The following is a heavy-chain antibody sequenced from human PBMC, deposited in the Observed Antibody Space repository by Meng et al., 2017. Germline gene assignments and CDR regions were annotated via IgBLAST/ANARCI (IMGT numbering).Heavy chain of an antibody. Sequence: QVALVESGGCVVQPGRSLRLSCAASGFTFSSYAMHWVRQAPGKGLEWVAVISYDGSNKYYADSVKGRFTISRDNSKNTLYLQMNSLRAEDTAVYYCARDRSMGGASDDYWGQGTLVTVSS. CDR3: ARDRSMGGASDDY. V-gene: IGHV3-30*01. J-gene: IGHJ4*02. CDR2: ISYDGSNK. D-gene: IGHD3-16*01. CDR1: GFTFSSYA.